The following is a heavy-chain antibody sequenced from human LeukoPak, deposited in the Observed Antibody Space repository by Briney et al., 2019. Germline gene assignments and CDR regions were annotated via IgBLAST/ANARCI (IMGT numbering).Heavy chain of an antibody. Sequence: GGSLRLSCAASGFTFSSYNMNWVRQAPGKGLEWVSYISSSSSTIYYADSVKGRSTISRDNSKSTLSLQMNSLRAEDTAIYYCATYRQVLLPFESWGQGTLVTVSS. CDR2: ISSSSSTI. V-gene: IGHV3-48*01. D-gene: IGHD2-8*02. J-gene: IGHJ4*02. CDR1: GFTFSSYN. CDR3: ATYRQVLLPFES.